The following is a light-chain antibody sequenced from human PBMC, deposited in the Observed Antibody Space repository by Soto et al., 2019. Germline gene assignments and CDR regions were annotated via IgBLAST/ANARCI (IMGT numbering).Light chain of an antibody. J-gene: IGKJ5*01. CDR2: KAS. CDR3: QQDVSSPCT. Sequence: QLTESPSNVTASVGGRCTITWRGSQGISSYLVWYHQKPGKAPNPLTYKASTLQGGVPSRSSGSGSGTEVNLTVAIRDPEGLGAVVCQQDVSSPCTFG. V-gene: IGKV1-9*01. CDR1: QGISSY.